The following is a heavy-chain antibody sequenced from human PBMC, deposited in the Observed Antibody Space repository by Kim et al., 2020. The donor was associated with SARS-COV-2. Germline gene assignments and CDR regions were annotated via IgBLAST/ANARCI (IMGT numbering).Heavy chain of an antibody. CDR1: GFTFSSYA. D-gene: IGHD3-22*01. V-gene: IGHV3-23*01. CDR2: ISGSGGST. Sequence: GGSLRLSCAASGFTFSSYAMSWVRQAPGKGLEWVSAISGSGGSTYYADSVKGRFTISRDNSKNTLYLQMNSLRAEDTAVYYCAKARGNYDSSGYYWYFDLWGRGTLVTVSS. J-gene: IGHJ2*01. CDR3: AKARGNYDSSGYYWYFDL.